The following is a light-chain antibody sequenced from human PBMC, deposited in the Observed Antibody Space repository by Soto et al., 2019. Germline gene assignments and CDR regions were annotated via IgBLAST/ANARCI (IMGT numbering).Light chain of an antibody. CDR1: QTVSNSF. CDR3: QQYGSSPYT. Sequence: EIVLTQSPGTLSLSPGERATLNCRASQTVSNSFLAWYRHKPGKAPTLLIYGASSRATGIPARFSGSGSGTDFTLIISRLEPEDFAVYYCQQYGSSPYTFGKGTKLEIK. CDR2: GAS. V-gene: IGKV3-20*01. J-gene: IGKJ2*01.